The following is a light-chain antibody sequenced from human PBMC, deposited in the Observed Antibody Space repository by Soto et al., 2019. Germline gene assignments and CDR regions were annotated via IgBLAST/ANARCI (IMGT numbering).Light chain of an antibody. Sequence: DIQLTQSPSVLSASVGDRVTITCRASQGVGTSVAWYQQKSGEAPKLLIYAASTLQSGVPSKFSGSGSGTEFTLTITSLQPEDFATYYCQQANSFPWTFGQGTKVEIK. CDR2: AAS. V-gene: IGKV1-9*01. CDR3: QQANSFPWT. CDR1: QGVGTS. J-gene: IGKJ1*01.